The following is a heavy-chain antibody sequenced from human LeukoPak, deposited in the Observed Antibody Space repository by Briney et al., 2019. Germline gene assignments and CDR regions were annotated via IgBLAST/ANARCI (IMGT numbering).Heavy chain of an antibody. J-gene: IGHJ4*02. V-gene: IGHV3-21*01. CDR1: GFTFSSYS. D-gene: IGHD1-26*01. CDR2: ISSSSSYI. Sequence: GGSLRPSCAASGFTFSSYSMNWVRQAPGKGLEWVSSISSSSSYIYYADSVKGRFTISRDNAKNSLYLQMNSLRAEDTAVYYCASWGGSYFIDYWGQGTLVTVSS. CDR3: ASWGGSYFIDY.